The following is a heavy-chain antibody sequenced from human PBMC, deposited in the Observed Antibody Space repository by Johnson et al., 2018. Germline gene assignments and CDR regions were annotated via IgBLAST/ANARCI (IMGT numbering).Heavy chain of an antibody. V-gene: IGHV1-69*01. CDR1: GGTFSNFA. CDR2: IIPIFGTA. J-gene: IGHJ1*01. Sequence: QVQLVQSGAEVKKPGSSVKVSCKASGGTFSNFAFSWVRQAPGQGLEWMGGIIPIFGTANYAQKFQGRVTITADESTSTAYMELSSLRSEDTALYYCAKTPVGWLGEGAEYFQHWGQGTLVTVSS. CDR3: AKTPVGWLGEGAEYFQH. D-gene: IGHD3-3*01.